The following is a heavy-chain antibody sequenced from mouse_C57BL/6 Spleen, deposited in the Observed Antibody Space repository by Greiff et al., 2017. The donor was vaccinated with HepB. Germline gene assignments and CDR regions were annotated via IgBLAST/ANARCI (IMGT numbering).Heavy chain of an antibody. CDR3: ARGFTTLGRFAY. D-gene: IGHD1-1*01. J-gene: IGHJ3*01. CDR1: GYSITSGYY. Sequence: VQLKESGPGLVKPSQSLSLTCSVTGYSITSGYYWNWIRQFPGNKLEWMGYISYDGSNNYNPSLKNRISITRDTSKNQFFLKLNSVTTEDTATYYCARGFTTLGRFAYWGQGTLVTVSA. V-gene: IGHV3-6*01. CDR2: ISYDGSN.